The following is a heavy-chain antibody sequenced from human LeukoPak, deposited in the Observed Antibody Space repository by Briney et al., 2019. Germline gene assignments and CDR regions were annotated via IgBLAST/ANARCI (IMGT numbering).Heavy chain of an antibody. CDR2: IKQDGAEK. CDR1: GFTFGDYW. D-gene: IGHD1-26*01. V-gene: IGHV3-7*01. Sequence: GGSLRLSCAASGFTFGDYWMTWARHVPGKGLEWVANIKQDGAEKHYVESVEGRFIISRDNAKNSLYLQMDSLRVEDTAVYYCARVGAWELQRVFGYWGQGTLVTVSS. CDR3: ARVGAWELQRVFGY. J-gene: IGHJ4*02.